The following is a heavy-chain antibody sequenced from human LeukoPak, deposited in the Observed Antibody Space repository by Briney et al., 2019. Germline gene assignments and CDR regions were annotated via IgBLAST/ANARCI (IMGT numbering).Heavy chain of an antibody. CDR2: IYHSGST. V-gene: IGHV4-38-2*01. D-gene: IGHD3-10*01. CDR3: ARLNDREYYDH. CDR1: GYSISSGYY. J-gene: IGHJ4*02. Sequence: SETLSLTCAVSGYSISSGYYWGWIRQPPGKGLEWIGSIYHSGSTYYNPSLKSRVTISVDTSKNQFSLKLSSVTAADTAVYYCARLNDREYYDHWGQGTLVILSS.